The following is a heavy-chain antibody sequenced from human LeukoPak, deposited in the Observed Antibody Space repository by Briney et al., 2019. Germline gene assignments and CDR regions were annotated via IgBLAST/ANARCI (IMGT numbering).Heavy chain of an antibody. D-gene: IGHD6-25*01. Sequence: ASVKVSCKASGYTFTGYYMHWVRQAPGQGLEWMGWINPNSGGTNYAQKFQGRVTMTRDTSISTAYMELGRLRSDDTAVYYCARATVTIAATGAIFDYWGQGTLVTVSS. CDR2: INPNSGGT. V-gene: IGHV1-2*02. CDR1: GYTFTGYY. J-gene: IGHJ4*02. CDR3: ARATVTIAATGAIFDY.